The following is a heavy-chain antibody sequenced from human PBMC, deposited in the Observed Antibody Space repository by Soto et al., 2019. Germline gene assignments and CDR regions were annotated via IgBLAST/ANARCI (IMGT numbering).Heavy chain of an antibody. CDR3: ARASVAVVVPAAIFWAFDI. CDR2: IYYIGST. V-gene: IGHV4-39*07. D-gene: IGHD2-2*01. Sequence: SSETLSLTCSVSGGSVTSGRDYWGWIRQTPGKGLEWIGNIYYIGSTYLNPSLKSRVTMSVDTSKNQFSLRLSSVTAADTAVYYCARASVAVVVPAAIFWAFDIWGQGTMVTVSS. CDR1: GGSVTSGRDY. J-gene: IGHJ3*02.